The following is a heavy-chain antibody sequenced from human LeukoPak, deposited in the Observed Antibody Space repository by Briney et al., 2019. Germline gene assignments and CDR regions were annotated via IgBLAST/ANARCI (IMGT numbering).Heavy chain of an antibody. V-gene: IGHV4-61*10. Sequence: PSETLSLTCTVSGGSISSGSYYWSWIRQPAGKGLEWIGEINHSGSTNYNPSLKSRVTISVDTSKNQFSLKLSSVTAADTAVYYCARGARNLYSSRGYYYYYMDVWGKGTTVTVSS. CDR3: ARGARNLYSSRGYYYYYMDV. CDR1: GGSISSGSYY. D-gene: IGHD6-13*01. J-gene: IGHJ6*03. CDR2: INHSGST.